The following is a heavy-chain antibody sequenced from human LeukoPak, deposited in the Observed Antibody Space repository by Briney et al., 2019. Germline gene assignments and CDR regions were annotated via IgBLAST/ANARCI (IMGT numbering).Heavy chain of an antibody. V-gene: IGHV4-34*01. Sequence: SETLSLTCAVYGGSFSGYYWSWIRQPPGKGLEWIGEINHSGSTNYNPSLKSRVTISVDTSKNQFSLKLSSVTAADTAVYYCARAPKRSSSWHAYYYYYYMDVWGKGTTVTVS. D-gene: IGHD6-13*01. CDR2: INHSGST. J-gene: IGHJ6*03. CDR3: ARAPKRSSSWHAYYYYYYMDV. CDR1: GGSFSGYY.